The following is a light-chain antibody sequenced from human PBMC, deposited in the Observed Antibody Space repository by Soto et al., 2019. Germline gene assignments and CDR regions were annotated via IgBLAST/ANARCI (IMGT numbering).Light chain of an antibody. J-gene: IGKJ2*01. CDR2: GAS. Sequence: EVVMTQSPATLSVSPGERATLSCWASQTVSSNLAWYQQKPGQASRLLIYGASARATGIPARFSGSGSGTQFTLTISSLQSEDFAVYYCQQYYHWPPYTFGQGTKLEIK. CDR1: QTVSSN. V-gene: IGKV3-15*01. CDR3: QQYYHWPPYT.